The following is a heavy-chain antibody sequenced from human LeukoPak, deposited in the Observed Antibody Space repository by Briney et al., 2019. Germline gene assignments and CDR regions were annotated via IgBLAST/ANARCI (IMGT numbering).Heavy chain of an antibody. Sequence: SETLSLTCTLSGASISSSYWSWIRQPAGKGLEWIGRIYPTGTTNYNPSLRSRVTISVDKSNNQFSLKLNSVTAADTAIYYCARDSPRDNIIYYYYMDVWGKGTTVTVSS. V-gene: IGHV4-4*07. J-gene: IGHJ6*03. D-gene: IGHD5-24*01. CDR2: IYPTGTT. CDR1: GASISSSY. CDR3: ARDSPRDNIIYYYYMDV.